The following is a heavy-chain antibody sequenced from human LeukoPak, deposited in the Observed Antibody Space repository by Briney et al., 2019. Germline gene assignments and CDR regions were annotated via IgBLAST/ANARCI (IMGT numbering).Heavy chain of an antibody. CDR2: ISSSGSTI. V-gene: IGHV3-11*01. J-gene: IGHJ4*02. CDR3: AREVRYTSSWYVYYYFDY. Sequence: GGSLRLSCAASGITFSDHYMSWIRQAPGKGLEWVAHISSSGSTIEYADSVKGRFAISRDNAKNSLYLQMISLSVEDTAVYYCAREVRYTSSWYVYYYFDYWGQGTLVTVSS. CDR1: GITFSDHY. D-gene: IGHD6-13*01.